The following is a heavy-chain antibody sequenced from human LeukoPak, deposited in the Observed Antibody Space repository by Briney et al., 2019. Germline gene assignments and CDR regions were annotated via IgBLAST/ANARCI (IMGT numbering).Heavy chain of an antibody. Sequence: ASVKVSCKASGYTFASYDINWVRQATGQGLEWMGWMNPNSGNTGYARKFQGRVTMTRNTSISTAYMELSSLRSEDTAVYYCARGSRIAARRYWFDPWGQGTLVTVSS. CDR2: MNPNSGNT. J-gene: IGHJ5*02. V-gene: IGHV1-8*01. CDR1: GYTFASYD. D-gene: IGHD6-6*01. CDR3: ARGSRIAARRYWFDP.